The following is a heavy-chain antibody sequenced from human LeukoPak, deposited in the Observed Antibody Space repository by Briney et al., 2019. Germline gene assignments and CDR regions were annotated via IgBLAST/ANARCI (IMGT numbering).Heavy chain of an antibody. J-gene: IGHJ4*02. Sequence: SQTLSLTCTVSGGSISSGGSYWSWIRQHPGKGLEWIGYIYTSGSTNYNPSLKSRVTMSVDTSKNQFSLKLSSVTAADTAVYYCARDGSETTDYFDYWGQGTLVTVSS. D-gene: IGHD4-17*01. CDR3: ARDGSETTDYFDY. CDR2: IYTSGST. CDR1: GGSISSGGSY. V-gene: IGHV4-31*03.